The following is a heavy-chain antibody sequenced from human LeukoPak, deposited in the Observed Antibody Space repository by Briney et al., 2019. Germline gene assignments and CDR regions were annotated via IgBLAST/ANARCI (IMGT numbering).Heavy chain of an antibody. D-gene: IGHD1-26*01. J-gene: IGHJ5*02. CDR2: IYYSGST. V-gene: IGHV4-39*01. CDR1: GGSISSSGYY. CDR3: ARHEYSGSYYGLSWFNP. Sequence: SETLSLTCTVSGGSISSSGYYWGWIRQPPGKGLEWIASIYYSGSTYYNPSLKSRFTISVDTSKNQLALKLSSLTAADTAVYYCARHEYSGSYYGLSWFNPWGQGTLVTVSS.